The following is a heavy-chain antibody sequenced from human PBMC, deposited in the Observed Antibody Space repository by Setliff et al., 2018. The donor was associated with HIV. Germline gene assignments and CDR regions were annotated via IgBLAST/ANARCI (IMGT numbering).Heavy chain of an antibody. CDR2: INHSGST. J-gene: IGHJ4*02. CDR1: GGSFSGYY. CDR3: AGGPGTTSIDY. D-gene: IGHD1-26*01. V-gene: IGHV4-34*01. Sequence: LSLTCAVYGGSFSGYYWSWIRQPPGKGLEWIGEINHSGSTNYNMSLWSRVTISLDVSRNQFSLELISVTAADTAVYYCAGGPGTTSIDYWAQGTLVTVSS.